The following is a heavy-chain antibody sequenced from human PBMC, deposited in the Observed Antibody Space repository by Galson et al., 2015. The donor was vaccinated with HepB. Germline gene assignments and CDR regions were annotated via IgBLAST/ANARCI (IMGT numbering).Heavy chain of an antibody. V-gene: IGHV1-69*13. CDR1: GGTFSRYA. CDR2: IIPIFGTA. Sequence: SVKVSCKASGGTFSRYAISWVRQAPGQGLEWMGGIIPIFGTANYAQKFQGRVTITADESTSTAYMELSSLRSEDTAVYYCARVSRPGYSSGSFDYWGQGTLVTVSS. CDR3: ARVSRPGYSSGSFDY. J-gene: IGHJ4*02. D-gene: IGHD6-19*01.